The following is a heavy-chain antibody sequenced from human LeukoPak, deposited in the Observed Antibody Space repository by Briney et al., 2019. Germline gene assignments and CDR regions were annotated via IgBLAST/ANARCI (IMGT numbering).Heavy chain of an antibody. Sequence: ASVKVSCKASGYTFTSYAISWVRQAPGQGLEWMGGIIPIFGTANYAQKLQGRVTMTTDTSTSTAYMELRSLRSDDTAVYYCARIVLRYFDWLFSFDYWGQGTLVTVSS. V-gene: IGHV1-18*01. J-gene: IGHJ4*02. D-gene: IGHD3-9*01. CDR3: ARIVLRYFDWLFSFDY. CDR1: GYTFTSYA. CDR2: IIPIFGTA.